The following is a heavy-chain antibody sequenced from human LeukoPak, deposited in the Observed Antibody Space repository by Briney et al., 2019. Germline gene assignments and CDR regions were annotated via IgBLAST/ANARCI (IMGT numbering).Heavy chain of an antibody. D-gene: IGHD2-15*01. CDR2: INHSGST. V-gene: IGHV4-34*01. CDR1: GGSFSGYY. J-gene: IGHJ4*02. Sequence: PSETLSLTCAVYGGSFSGYYWSWIRQPPGKGLEWIGEINHSGSTNYNPSLKSRVTISVDTSKNQFSLKLSSVTAADTAVYYCARGVDPYYFDYWGQGTLVTVSS. CDR3: ARGVDPYYFDY.